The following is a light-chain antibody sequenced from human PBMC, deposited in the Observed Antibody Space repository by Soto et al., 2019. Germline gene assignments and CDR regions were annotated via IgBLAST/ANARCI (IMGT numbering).Light chain of an antibody. V-gene: IGKV1-39*01. Sequence: DIQMTQSPSSLSASVGDRVTITCRASQRISTYLNWYQQKPGNAPKLLIYGASTLQGGVPSRFSGSGSGTDFTLTISSLQPEDFATYYCQQSYTTSITFGQGTRLEIE. J-gene: IGKJ5*01. CDR2: GAS. CDR3: QQSYTTSIT. CDR1: QRISTY.